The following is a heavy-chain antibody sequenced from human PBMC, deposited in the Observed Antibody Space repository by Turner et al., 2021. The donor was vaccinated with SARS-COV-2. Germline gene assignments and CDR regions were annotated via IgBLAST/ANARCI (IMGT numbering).Heavy chain of an antibody. CDR2: SYYRGST. Sequence: VQLQESGPRLVKPLETLSLTCTVPGGSMNSNYWSWIRQPPGKRLEWIGYSYYRGSTNYNPSLESRVTISVDTSRNQFSLNLTSVTAADTAIYYCARETVNNWVDPWGQGTLVTVSS. D-gene: IGHD2-21*02. CDR1: GGSMNSNY. V-gene: IGHV4-59*01. J-gene: IGHJ5*02. CDR3: ARETVNNWVDP.